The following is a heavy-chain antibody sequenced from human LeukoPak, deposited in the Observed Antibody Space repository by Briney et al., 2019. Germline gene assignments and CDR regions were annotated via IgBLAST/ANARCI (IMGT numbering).Heavy chain of an antibody. CDR1: GFTFSSYW. D-gene: IGHD3-22*01. CDR2: ISGSGGST. Sequence: QAGGSLRLSCAASGFTFSSYWMHWVRQAPGKGLVWVSAISGSGGSTYYADSVKGRFTISRDNSKNTLYLQMNSLRAEDTAVYYCAKCRAPYYYDSSGPVDYWGQGTLVTVSS. CDR3: AKCRAPYYYDSSGPVDY. V-gene: IGHV3-23*01. J-gene: IGHJ4*02.